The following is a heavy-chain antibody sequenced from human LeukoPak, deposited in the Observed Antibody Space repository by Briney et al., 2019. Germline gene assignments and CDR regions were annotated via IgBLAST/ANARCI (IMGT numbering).Heavy chain of an antibody. CDR1: DGSMSPYY. V-gene: IGHV4-59*01. Sequence: SETLSLTCTVSDGSMSPYYWSWIRQSPGKGLEWIAYIFHTGNTKYNPSLWSRVTISIDTSRNQVFLNLNSVTVADTAVYYCARGGYYYLDVWGKGTTVTVSS. J-gene: IGHJ6*03. CDR2: IFHTGNT. CDR3: ARGGYYYLDV.